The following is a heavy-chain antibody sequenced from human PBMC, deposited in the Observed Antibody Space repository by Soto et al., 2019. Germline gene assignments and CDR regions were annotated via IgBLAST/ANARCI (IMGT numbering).Heavy chain of an antibody. D-gene: IGHD3-22*01. J-gene: IGHJ4*02. Sequence: GGSLRLSCAASGFTFSSYAMHWVRQAPGKGLEWVAVISYDGSNKYYADSVKGRFTISRDNSKNTLYLQMNSLRAEDTAVYYCARDLRRITMIALDYWGQGTLVTVSS. V-gene: IGHV3-30-3*01. CDR1: GFTFSSYA. CDR3: ARDLRRITMIALDY. CDR2: ISYDGSNK.